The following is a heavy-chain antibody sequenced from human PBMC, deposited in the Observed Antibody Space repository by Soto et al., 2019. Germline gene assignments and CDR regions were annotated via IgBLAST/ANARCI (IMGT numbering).Heavy chain of an antibody. Sequence: QVQLQESGPGLVKPSETLSLTCTVSGGSISSYYWSWIRQPPGKGLEWIGYIYYSGSTNYNPSLTSRVTISVDTSKNQFSLKLSSVTAADTAVYYCATATAALPYWYFDLWGRGTLVTVSS. CDR3: ATATAALPYWYFDL. CDR2: IYYSGST. CDR1: GGSISSYY. V-gene: IGHV4-59*08. J-gene: IGHJ2*01. D-gene: IGHD6-13*01.